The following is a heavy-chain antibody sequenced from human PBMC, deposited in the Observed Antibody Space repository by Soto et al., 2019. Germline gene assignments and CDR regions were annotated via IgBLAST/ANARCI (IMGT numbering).Heavy chain of an antibody. CDR3: ATKKGIEGANDWLDP. J-gene: IGHJ5*02. D-gene: IGHD1-26*01. Sequence: TSETXSLTCTVSGGSISGSTYYWGWSRQPPGKGLEYIGIIYYSGSTYYNPSLKSRVTISLDTSKNQFSLKLSSVTAADTPVYYCATKKGIEGANDWLDPWGQGTLVTVSS. CDR2: IYYSGST. CDR1: GGSISGSTYY. V-gene: IGHV4-39*01.